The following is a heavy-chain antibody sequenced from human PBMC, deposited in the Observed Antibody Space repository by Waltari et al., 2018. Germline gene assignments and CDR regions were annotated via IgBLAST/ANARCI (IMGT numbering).Heavy chain of an antibody. J-gene: IGHJ4*02. CDR1: GYTFTSYD. Sequence: QVQLVQSGAEVKKPGASVKVSCKASGYTFTSYDINWVRQATGQGLEWMGWMNQNSGNTGYAQKFPGRVTINRNTSTSTAYMELSSLRSEDTAVYYCARGPPPEADYWGQGTLVTVSS. CDR3: ARGPPPEADY. V-gene: IGHV1-8*03. CDR2: MNQNSGNT.